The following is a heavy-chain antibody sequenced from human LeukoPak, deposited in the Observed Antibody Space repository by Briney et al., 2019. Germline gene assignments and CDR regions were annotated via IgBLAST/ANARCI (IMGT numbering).Heavy chain of an antibody. Sequence: PSETLPLTCTVSGGSISSSTYYWGWIRQPPGKGLECIGSIYFSGSTYYNPSLKSRVTISVDTSKNQFSLKLSSVTAADTAVYYCARATGYSSSWYWRYWGQGTLVTVSS. CDR2: IYFSGST. CDR1: GGSISSSTYY. J-gene: IGHJ4*02. CDR3: ARATGYSSSWYWRY. V-gene: IGHV4-39*07. D-gene: IGHD6-13*01.